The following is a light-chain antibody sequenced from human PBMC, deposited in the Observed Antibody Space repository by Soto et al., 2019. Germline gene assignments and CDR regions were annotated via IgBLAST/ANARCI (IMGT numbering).Light chain of an antibody. CDR1: QSVRDSY. CDR2: GAS. CDR3: QQYGRSPPT. J-gene: IGKJ1*01. V-gene: IGKV3-20*01. Sequence: EIVLTQSPGTLSLSPWERATLSCRASQSVRDSYLAWYQQKPGQAPRLLIYGASSRASGVPDRFSGSGSGTDFTLTISRLEPEDFAVYCCQQYGRSPPTFGQGTKVDIK.